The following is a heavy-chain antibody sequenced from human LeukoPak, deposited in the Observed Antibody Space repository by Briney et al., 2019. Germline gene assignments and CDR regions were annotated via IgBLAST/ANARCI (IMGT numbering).Heavy chain of an antibody. V-gene: IGHV3-23*01. CDR1: GFTFSSYA. CDR3: AKDKPRYYDSSGYSAL. Sequence: PGGSLRLSCAASGFTFSSYAVSWVRQAPGKGLEWVSAISGSGGSTYYADSVKGRFTISRDNSKNTLYLQMNSLRAEDTAVYYCAKDKPRYYDSSGYSALGGQGTLVTVSS. CDR2: ISGSGGST. J-gene: IGHJ4*02. D-gene: IGHD3-22*01.